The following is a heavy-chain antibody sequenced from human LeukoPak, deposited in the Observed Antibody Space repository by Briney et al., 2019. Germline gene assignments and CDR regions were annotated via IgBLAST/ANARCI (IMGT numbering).Heavy chain of an antibody. Sequence: GGSLRLSCAASGFTFSTYEMNWVRQAPGKGLGWVSYISSSGSPIYYADSVMGRFTISRDNAKNSLSLQMNSLRAEDTAVYYCAREGYSSAWGFFDYWGQGILVTVSS. CDR2: ISSSGSPI. CDR3: AREGYSSAWGFFDY. J-gene: IGHJ4*02. D-gene: IGHD6-25*01. CDR1: GFTFSTYE. V-gene: IGHV3-48*03.